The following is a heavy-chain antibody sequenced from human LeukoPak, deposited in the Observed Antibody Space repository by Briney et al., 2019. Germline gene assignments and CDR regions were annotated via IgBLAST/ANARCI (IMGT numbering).Heavy chain of an antibody. J-gene: IGHJ4*02. CDR1: GGSISSSSW. D-gene: IGHD1-26*01. V-gene: IGHV4-4*02. Sequence: SGTLSLTCAVSGGSISSSSWWSWVRQPPGKGLEWIGEVYHSGSPNYNPSFRGRVTILVDRSKNQFSLNLGSLTAADTAVYYCTRDRVRSYFGGDYWGQGTLVTVSS. CDR2: VYHSGSP. CDR3: TRDRVRSYFGGDY.